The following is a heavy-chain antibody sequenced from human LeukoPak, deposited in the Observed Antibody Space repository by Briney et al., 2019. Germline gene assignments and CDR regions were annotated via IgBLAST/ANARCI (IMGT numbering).Heavy chain of an antibody. Sequence: SVNVSCTASGGTFSSYTISWVRQAPGQGLEWMGRIIPILGIANYAQKFQGRVTITADKSTSTAYMELSSLRSEDTAVYYCASSGRTMNWFDPWGQGTLVTVSS. V-gene: IGHV1-69*02. CDR3: ASSGRTMNWFDP. D-gene: IGHD3-10*01. J-gene: IGHJ5*02. CDR2: IIPILGIA. CDR1: GGTFSSYT.